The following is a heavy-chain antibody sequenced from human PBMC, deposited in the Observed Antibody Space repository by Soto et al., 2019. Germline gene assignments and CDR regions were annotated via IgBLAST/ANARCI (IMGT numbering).Heavy chain of an antibody. CDR3: ARAVWDCSSTSCYEWYYYMDV. J-gene: IGHJ6*03. V-gene: IGHV3-48*01. CDR2: ISSSSSTI. D-gene: IGHD2-2*01. CDR1: GFTFSSYS. Sequence: GGSLRLSCAASGFTFSSYSMNWVRQAPGKGLEWVSYISSSSSTIYYADSVKGRFTISRDNAKNSLYLQMNSLRAEDTAVYYCARAVWDCSSTSCYEWYYYMDVWGKGTTVTVSS.